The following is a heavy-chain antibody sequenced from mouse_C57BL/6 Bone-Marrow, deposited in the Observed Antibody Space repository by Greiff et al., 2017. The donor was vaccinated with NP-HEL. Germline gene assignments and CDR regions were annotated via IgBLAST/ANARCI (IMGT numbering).Heavy chain of an antibody. CDR3: ARSDGKRWYFDV. Sequence: QVQLQQPGAELVKPGASVKLSCKASGYTFTSYWMHWVKQRPGQGLEWIGMIHPNSGSTNYNEKFKSKATLTVDKSSSTAYMQLSSLTSEDSAVYYCARSDGKRWYFDVWGTGTTVTVSS. CDR1: GYTFTSYW. J-gene: IGHJ1*03. CDR2: IHPNSGST. D-gene: IGHD2-1*01. V-gene: IGHV1-64*01.